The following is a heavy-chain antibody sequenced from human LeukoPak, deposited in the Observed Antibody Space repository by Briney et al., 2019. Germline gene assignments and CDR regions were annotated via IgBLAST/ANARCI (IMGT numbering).Heavy chain of an antibody. Sequence: KPSETLSLTCTVSGGSISTYYWSWIRQPPGKGLEWIGYIYYSGSTNYNPSLKSRLTISVDTSKSQFSLKLSSVTAADTAVYYCARAPQYSSSSGAYYYYYMDVWGKGTTVTVSS. CDR1: GGSISTYY. CDR3: ARAPQYSSSSGAYYYYYMDV. CDR2: IYYSGST. D-gene: IGHD6-6*01. V-gene: IGHV4-59*01. J-gene: IGHJ6*03.